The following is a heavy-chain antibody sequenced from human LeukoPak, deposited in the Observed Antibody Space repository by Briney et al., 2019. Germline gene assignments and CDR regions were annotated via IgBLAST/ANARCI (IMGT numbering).Heavy chain of an antibody. CDR3: ARVVRSGWLDAFDI. D-gene: IGHD6-19*01. CDR2: IYSGGST. J-gene: IGHJ3*02. V-gene: IGHV3-53*01. CDR1: GFTVSSNY. Sequence: PGGSLRLPCAASGFTVSSNYMSWVRQAPGPGLEWGSVIYSGGSTYYADSVKGRFTISRDNSKNTLYLQMNSLRAEDTAVYYCARVVRSGWLDAFDIWGQGTMVTVSS.